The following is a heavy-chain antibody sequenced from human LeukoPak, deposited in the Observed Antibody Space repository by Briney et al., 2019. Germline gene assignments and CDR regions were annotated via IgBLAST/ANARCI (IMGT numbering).Heavy chain of an antibody. CDR1: GFTFRTYW. Sequence: GGSLRLSCAASGFTFRTYWMHWVRQVPGKGLLWVSRINPEGSDTSYADSVKGRFTMSRDNAKNTLYLQMSSLRVDDTAVYYCLGLGSGNCNPLPDDYWGQGTLVTVSS. D-gene: IGHD3-10*01. CDR3: LGLGSGNCNPLPDDY. J-gene: IGHJ4*02. CDR2: INPEGSDT. V-gene: IGHV3-74*01.